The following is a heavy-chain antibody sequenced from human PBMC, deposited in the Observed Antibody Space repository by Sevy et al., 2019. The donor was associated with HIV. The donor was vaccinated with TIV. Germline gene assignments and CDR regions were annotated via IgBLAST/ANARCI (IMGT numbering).Heavy chain of an antibody. J-gene: IGHJ4*02. D-gene: IGHD2-15*01. CDR3: ATTGGYCSGGSCYSLDY. CDR2: ITPIFGTA. Sequence: ASVKVSCKASGGTFSSYAISWVRQAPGQGLEWMGGITPIFGTANYAQKFQGRVTITADESTRTAYMELGGLRSEDTAVYYCATTGGYCSGGSCYSLDYWGQGTLVTVSS. V-gene: IGHV1-69*13. CDR1: GGTFSSYA.